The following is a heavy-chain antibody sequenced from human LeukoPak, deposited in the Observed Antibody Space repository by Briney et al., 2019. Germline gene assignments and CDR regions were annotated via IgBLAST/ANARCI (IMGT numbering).Heavy chain of an antibody. CDR1: GNSFTGYY. CDR3: ASSYYDSSGGVRV. V-gene: IGHV1-2*02. CDR2: INPNSGGT. J-gene: IGHJ4*02. D-gene: IGHD3-22*01. Sequence: ASVKVSCKASGNSFTGYYVHWVRQAPGQGLEWMGWINPNSGGTNYAQKFQGRVTMTRDTSISTAYMELSRLRSDDTAVYYCASSYYDSSGGVRVWGQGTLVTVSS.